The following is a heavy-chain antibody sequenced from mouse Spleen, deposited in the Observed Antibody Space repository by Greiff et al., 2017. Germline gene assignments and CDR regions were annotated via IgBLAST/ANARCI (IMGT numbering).Heavy chain of an antibody. CDR3: ARENDYDDGHFDY. V-gene: IGHV2-9-1*01. D-gene: IGHD2-4*01. Sequence: VQLQQSGPGLVAPSQSLSITCTVSGFSLTSYAISWVRQPPGKGLEWLGVIWTGGGTNYNSALKSRLSISKDNSKSQVFLKMNSLQTDDTARYYCARENDYDDGHFDYWGQGTTLTVSS. J-gene: IGHJ2*01. CDR1: GFSLTSYA. CDR2: IWTGGGT.